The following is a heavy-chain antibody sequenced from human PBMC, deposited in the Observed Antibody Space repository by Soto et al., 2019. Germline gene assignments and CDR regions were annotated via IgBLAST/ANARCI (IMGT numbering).Heavy chain of an antibody. J-gene: IGHJ4*02. D-gene: IGHD6-13*01. CDR1: GGSISSSNW. V-gene: IGHV4-4*02. CDR2: IYHSGST. CDR3: ARAAMGGSSWPFDY. Sequence: QVQLQESGPGLVKPSGTLSLTCAVSGGSISSSNWWSWVRQPPGKGLEWIGEIYHSGSTNYNPSLKMRVTLSVDKATNQFSLNLSSVTAADTAVYYCARAAMGGSSWPFDYWGQGTLVTVSS.